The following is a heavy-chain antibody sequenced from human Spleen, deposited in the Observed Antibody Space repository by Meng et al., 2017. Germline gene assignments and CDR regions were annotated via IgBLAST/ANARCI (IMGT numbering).Heavy chain of an antibody. CDR3: ARDLSSSTSYYYYGMDV. V-gene: IGHV3-48*03. CDR1: GFTFSSYE. D-gene: IGHD6-6*01. Sequence: GESLKISCTASGFTFSSYEMNWVRQAPGKGLEWVSYISTSGSTIYYADSVKGRFTISRDNAKNSLYLQMNSLRAEDTAVYYCARDLSSSTSYYYYGMDVWGQGTTVTVSS. CDR2: ISTSGSTI. J-gene: IGHJ6*02.